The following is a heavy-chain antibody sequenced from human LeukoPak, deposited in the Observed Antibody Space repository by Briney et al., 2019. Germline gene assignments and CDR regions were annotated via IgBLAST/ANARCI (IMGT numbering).Heavy chain of an antibody. J-gene: IGHJ5*02. CDR1: GGSFSGYY. Sequence: SETLSLTCAVYGGSFSGYYWSWIRQPPGKGLEWIGEINHSGSTNYDPSHKSRVTISVDTSKNQFSLKLSSVTAANTAVYYCARGLSHCSGGSCYLTWFDPWGQGTLVTVSS. CDR2: INHSGST. CDR3: ARGLSHCSGGSCYLTWFDP. D-gene: IGHD2-15*01. V-gene: IGHV4-34*01.